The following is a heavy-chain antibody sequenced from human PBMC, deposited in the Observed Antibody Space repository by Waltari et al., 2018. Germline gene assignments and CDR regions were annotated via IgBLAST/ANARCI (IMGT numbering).Heavy chain of an antibody. V-gene: IGHV3-48*01. Sequence: ELQLVESGGGLVQPGGSLRLSCAAYGFAFSSYSMHWVRQAPGKGLEWVSYISSSSSTIYYADSVKGRFTISRDNAKNSLYLQMNSLRAEDTAVYYCARDIRGSLIAVAGPYFDYWGQGTLVTVSS. CDR1: GFAFSSYS. D-gene: IGHD6-19*01. CDR2: ISSSSSTI. CDR3: ARDIRGSLIAVAGPYFDY. J-gene: IGHJ4*02.